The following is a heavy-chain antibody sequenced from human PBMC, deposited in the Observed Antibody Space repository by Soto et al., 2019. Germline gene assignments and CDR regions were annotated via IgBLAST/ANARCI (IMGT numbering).Heavy chain of an antibody. J-gene: IGHJ4*02. CDR1: GYTFTSYA. CDR3: ARGPGGPDGPGDY. D-gene: IGHD2-15*01. Sequence: QVQLVQSGAEVKKPGASVKVSCKASGYTFTSYAMHWVRQAPGQRLEWMGWINAGNGNTKYSQKFQGRVTITRDTXASTADMEPSSLRTEDTAVYYCARGPGGPDGPGDYWGQGTLVTVSS. CDR2: INAGNGNT. V-gene: IGHV1-3*01.